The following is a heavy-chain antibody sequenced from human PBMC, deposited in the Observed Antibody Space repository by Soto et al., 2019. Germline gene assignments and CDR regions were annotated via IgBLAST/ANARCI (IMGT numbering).Heavy chain of an antibody. J-gene: IGHJ5*02. V-gene: IGHV4-30-2*01. CDR2: IYHSGST. D-gene: IGHD3-10*01. CDR3: AGAELHYYGSGYDWFDP. Sequence: SETLSLTCAVSSGSISSGGYSWSWIRQPPGKGLEWIGYIYHSGSTYYNPSLKSRVTISVDRSKNQFSLKLSSVTAADTAVYYCAGAELHYYGSGYDWFDPWGQGTLVTVYS. CDR1: SGSISSGGYS.